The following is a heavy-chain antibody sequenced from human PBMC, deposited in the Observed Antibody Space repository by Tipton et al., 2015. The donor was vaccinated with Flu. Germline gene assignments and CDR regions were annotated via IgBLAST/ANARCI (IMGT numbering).Heavy chain of an antibody. V-gene: IGHV4-59*01. CDR3: ARAATGGIFDY. J-gene: IGHJ4*02. D-gene: IGHD3-16*01. CDR1: GGSISSFS. CDR2: ILDSGSA. Sequence: TLSLTCTVSGGSISSFSWIWIRQSTGKGLEWIGDILDSGSATYNPSLKSRVRISVDTSKNQVSLRLTSVTAADTAVYYCARAATGGIFDYWGQGTLVSVSS.